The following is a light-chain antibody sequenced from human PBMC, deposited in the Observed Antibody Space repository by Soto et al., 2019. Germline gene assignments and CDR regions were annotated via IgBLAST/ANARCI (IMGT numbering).Light chain of an antibody. Sequence: QSALTQPASVSGSPGQSINISCTGTSSDVGHYNLVSWYQQHPGKAPKLMIYEGSKRPSGVSNRFSASKSGNTASLTISGLQAEDEADYYCCSYAGSSTYYVFGTGTKLTVL. CDR2: EGS. CDR3: CSYAGSSTYYV. J-gene: IGLJ1*01. V-gene: IGLV2-23*01. CDR1: SSDVGHYNL.